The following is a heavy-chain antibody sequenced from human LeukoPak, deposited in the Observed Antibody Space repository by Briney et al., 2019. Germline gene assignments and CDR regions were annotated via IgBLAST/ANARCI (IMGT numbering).Heavy chain of an antibody. CDR2: MSPNSGDT. Sequence: EASVKVSCKASGYTSTSYDFNWVRQATGQRPEWMGWMSPNSGDTGYAQKFQDRVTMTRNTFISTAYMELSSLRSDDTAVYYCARGPPNWGYDYWGPGTLVTVSS. D-gene: IGHD7-27*01. J-gene: IGHJ4*02. V-gene: IGHV1-8*01. CDR1: GYTSTSYD. CDR3: ARGPPNWGYDY.